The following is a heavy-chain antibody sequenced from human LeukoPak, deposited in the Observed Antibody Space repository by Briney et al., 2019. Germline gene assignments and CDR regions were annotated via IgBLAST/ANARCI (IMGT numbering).Heavy chain of an antibody. CDR2: IRSKPNNEAT. V-gene: IGHV3-73*01. J-gene: IGHJ4*02. CDR3: TRSYDYGDTPCDY. D-gene: IGHD4-17*01. CDR1: GFTFSASS. Sequence: GGSLRLSCAASGFTFSASSIHWVRQASGKGLEWVGRIRSKPNNEATSYAASLKGRFTISRDDSKNTAILQMNSLKIEDTAVYYCTRSYDYGDTPCDYWGQGILVTVSS.